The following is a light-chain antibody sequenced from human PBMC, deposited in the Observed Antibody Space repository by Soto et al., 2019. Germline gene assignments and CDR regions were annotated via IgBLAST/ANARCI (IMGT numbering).Light chain of an antibody. CDR3: QQYDNIPLT. CDR1: QDIKKY. Sequence: DIKMTQSASSLSASVGGRVIITSQASQDIKKYLNWYQQKPGKAPKLLIYETSNLETGVPSRFSGSGSGTDFTFTISTLQSEDFATYYCQQYDNIPLTLGPGTKVDIK. V-gene: IGKV1-33*01. CDR2: ETS. J-gene: IGKJ3*01.